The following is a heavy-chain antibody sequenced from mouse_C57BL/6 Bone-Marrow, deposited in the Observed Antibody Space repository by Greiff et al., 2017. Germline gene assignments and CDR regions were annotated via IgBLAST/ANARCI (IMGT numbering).Heavy chain of an antibody. J-gene: IGHJ1*03. CDR3: ARHYYGSSYEWYFDV. CDR2: ISNGGGST. V-gene: IGHV5-12*01. CDR1: GFTFSDYY. D-gene: IGHD1-1*01. Sequence: EVQLQESGGGLVQPGGSLKLSCAASGFTFSDYYMYWVRQTPEKRLEWVAYISNGGGSTYYPDTVKGRFTISRANAKNTLYLQMSRLKSEDTAMYYCARHYYGSSYEWYFDVWGTGTTVTVSS.